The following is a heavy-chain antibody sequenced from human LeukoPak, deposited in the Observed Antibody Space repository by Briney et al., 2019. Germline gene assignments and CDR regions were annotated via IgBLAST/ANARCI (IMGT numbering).Heavy chain of an antibody. CDR3: ASGYSSGWDSRY. D-gene: IGHD6-19*01. CDR1: GFTFSSYW. V-gene: IGHV3-74*01. CDR2: INSDGSST. Sequence: GGSLRLSCAASGFTFSSYWMHWVRQAPGKGLVWVSRINSDGSSTSYADSVKGRFTIPRDNAKNTLYLQMNSLRAEDTAVYYCASGYSSGWDSRYWGQGTLVTVSS. J-gene: IGHJ4*02.